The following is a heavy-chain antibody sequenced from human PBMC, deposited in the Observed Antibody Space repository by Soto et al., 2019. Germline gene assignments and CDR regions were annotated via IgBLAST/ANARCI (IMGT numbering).Heavy chain of an antibody. Sequence: PGGSLRLSCAASGFTVSTTYMSWVRQAPGRGLEWVSAISHGGSTYYADSVKGRFTISRDNSENMLYLQMNSLRAEDTAVYYCARDPGNPTSFDYWGQGTLVTVSS. V-gene: IGHV3-66*01. CDR1: GFTVSTTY. CDR2: ISHGGST. J-gene: IGHJ4*02. CDR3: ARDPGNPTSFDY.